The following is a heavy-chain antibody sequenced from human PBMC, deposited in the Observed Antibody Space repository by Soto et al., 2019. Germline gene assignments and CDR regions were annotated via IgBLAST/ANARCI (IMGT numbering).Heavy chain of an antibody. D-gene: IGHD2-15*01. CDR1: GFSFDEYA. V-gene: IGHV3-9*01. J-gene: IGHJ6*03. CDR2: ISWNSGTI. Sequence: EVQLVESGGGLVQPGRSLRLSCAASGFSFDEYAMHWVRQAPEKGLEWVSGISWNSGTIGYADSVKGRFTVSRDNAKNSLYLQMNSLRAEDTALYYCAKVHCSGGTSYSDYYYMDVWGKGTTVTVSS. CDR3: AKVHCSGGTSYSDYYYMDV.